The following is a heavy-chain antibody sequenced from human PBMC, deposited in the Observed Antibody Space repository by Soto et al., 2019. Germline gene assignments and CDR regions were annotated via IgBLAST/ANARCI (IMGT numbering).Heavy chain of an antibody. CDR2: ISAYNGNT. D-gene: IGHD5-12*01. V-gene: IGHV1-18*01. CDR1: GYTFTSYG. CDR3: AREGTVDIVDSGGYGMAV. J-gene: IGHJ6*02. Sequence: QVQLVQSGAEVKKPGASVKVSCKASGYTFTSYGISWVRQAPGQGLEWMGWISAYNGNTNYAQKLQGRVTMTTDTSTSTAYMELRSLRADDTAVYYCAREGTVDIVDSGGYGMAVWGQGTTVTVSS.